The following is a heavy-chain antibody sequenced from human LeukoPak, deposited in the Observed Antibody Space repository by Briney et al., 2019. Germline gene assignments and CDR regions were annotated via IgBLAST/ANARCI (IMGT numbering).Heavy chain of an antibody. CDR2: IWPGGSNT. CDR3: ARRITTGAFDY. CDR1: GYSFASYW. V-gene: IGHV5-51*01. Sequence: GESLKISCKGSGYSFASYWIGWVRQMPGKGLEWMGIIWPGGSNTRYSPSFQGQVTISVDKSISAAYLQWSGLQASDTAMYFCARRITTGAFDYWGQGTLVTVSS. D-gene: IGHD4-11*01. J-gene: IGHJ4*02.